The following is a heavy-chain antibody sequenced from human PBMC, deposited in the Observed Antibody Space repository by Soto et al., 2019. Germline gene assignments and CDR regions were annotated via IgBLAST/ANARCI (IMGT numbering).Heavy chain of an antibody. Sequence: QLQLVQSGGEVKTPGASVKVSCTTSGYTFTSHGISWVRQAPGQGLEWMGWISTYNGKTDYAQKFQGRVTMTAHTRTRTGYMEVRSLRSDDTAVYYWSRLLTEGATYREDAFDMWGQGKKVTVSS. D-gene: IGHD1-26*01. CDR3: SRLLTEGATYREDAFDM. J-gene: IGHJ3*02. CDR2: ISTYNGKT. CDR1: GYTFTSHG. V-gene: IGHV1-18*01.